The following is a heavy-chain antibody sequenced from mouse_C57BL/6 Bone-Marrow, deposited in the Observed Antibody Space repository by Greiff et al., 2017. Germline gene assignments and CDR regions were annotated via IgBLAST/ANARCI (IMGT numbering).Heavy chain of an antibody. CDR2: ISSGGSYT. CDR1: GFTFSSSG. V-gene: IGHV5-6*01. CDR3: ARPLYDGYSFDY. D-gene: IGHD2-3*01. J-gene: IGHJ2*01. Sequence: EVQVVESGGDLVKPGGSLKLSCAASGFTFSSSGMSWVRQTPYKRLEWVATISSGGSYTYYPDTVQGPFTISRDDAKNTRYLQMSSRKSEDTARYYCARPLYDGYSFDYWGQGTTRTVSS.